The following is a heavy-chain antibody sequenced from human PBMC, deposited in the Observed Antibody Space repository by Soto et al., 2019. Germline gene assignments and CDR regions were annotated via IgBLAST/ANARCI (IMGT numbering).Heavy chain of an antibody. D-gene: IGHD3-3*01. Sequence: ASVKVSCKASGYTFTSYGISWVRQAPGQGLDWMGWISAYNGNTNYAQKLQGRVTMTTDTSTSTAYMELRSLRSDDTAVYYCARYDFWSGYRHYYYYYMDVWGKGTTVTVSS. J-gene: IGHJ6*03. V-gene: IGHV1-18*01. CDR2: ISAYNGNT. CDR1: GYTFTSYG. CDR3: ARYDFWSGYRHYYYYYMDV.